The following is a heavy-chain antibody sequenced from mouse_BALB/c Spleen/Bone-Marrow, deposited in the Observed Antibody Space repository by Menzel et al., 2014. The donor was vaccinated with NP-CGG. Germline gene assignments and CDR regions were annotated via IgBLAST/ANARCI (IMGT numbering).Heavy chain of an antibody. CDR3: TRSPITTVVAETMDC. CDR1: GHTLTSYW. D-gene: IGHD1-1*01. CDR2: IYPFSGSS. J-gene: IGHJ4*01. Sequence: LQQSGSELVRPGTSVKLSCKASGHTLTSYWTHWVKQRPGQGLEWIGNIYPFSGSSNYDEKFKSKATLTVDTSSSTAYMQLISLTSEDSAVYYCTRSPITTVVAETMDCWGQGTSVTVSS. V-gene: IGHV1S22*01.